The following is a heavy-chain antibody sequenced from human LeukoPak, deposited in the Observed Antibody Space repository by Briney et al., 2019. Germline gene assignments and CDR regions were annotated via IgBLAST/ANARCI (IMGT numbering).Heavy chain of an antibody. CDR3: ARDVGRSRLDAFDI. CDR1: GFTVSSNY. CDR2: IYSGGST. V-gene: IGHV3-53*01. D-gene: IGHD6-13*01. J-gene: IGHJ3*02. Sequence: GGSLRLSCAASGFTVSSNYMSWVRQAPGKGLEWVSVIYSGGSTYYADSVTGRFPISRDNSKYTRYLQMNSLKAEDTAVYYCARDVGRSRLDAFDIWGQGTMVTVSS.